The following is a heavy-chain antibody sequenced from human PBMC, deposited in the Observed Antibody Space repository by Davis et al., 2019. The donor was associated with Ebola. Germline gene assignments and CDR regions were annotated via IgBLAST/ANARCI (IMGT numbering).Heavy chain of an antibody. Sequence: GESLKISCAASGFTFDNYAMTWVRQAPGKGLELVSIITGDGSNTMYADSVKGRFTISRDNSKNTLYLQMNSLRVDDTAVYYCAKGDTAKDWGQGTLVTVSS. CDR1: GFTFDNYA. D-gene: IGHD5-18*01. CDR2: ITGDGSNT. J-gene: IGHJ4*02. V-gene: IGHV3-23*01. CDR3: AKGDTAKD.